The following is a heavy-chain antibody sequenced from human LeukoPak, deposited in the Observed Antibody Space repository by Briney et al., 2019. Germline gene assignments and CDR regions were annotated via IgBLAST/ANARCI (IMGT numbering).Heavy chain of an antibody. V-gene: IGHV4-34*01. CDR2: INDSGST. CDR1: GGSFSGYY. D-gene: IGHD4-17*01. J-gene: IGHJ4*02. Sequence: SETLSLTCAVNGGSFSGYYWSWIRQPPGKGLEWIGEINDSGSTNYSPSLKSRVIISVDTSKKQFSLRLTSVTAADTALYYCARADDNGDYVSFRSSLDYWGQGTLVTVSS. CDR3: ARADDNGDYVSFRSSLDY.